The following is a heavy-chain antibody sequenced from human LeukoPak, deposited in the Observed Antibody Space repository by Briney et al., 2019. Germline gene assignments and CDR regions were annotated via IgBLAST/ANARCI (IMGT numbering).Heavy chain of an antibody. Sequence: GGSLGLSCAASGFTFSSYWMSWVRQAPGKGLEWVANIKQDGSEKYYVDSVKGRFTISRDNAKNSLYLQMNSLRAEDTAVYYCARVTIFGYYYYYYGMDVWGQGTTVTVSS. J-gene: IGHJ6*02. CDR1: GFTFSSYW. V-gene: IGHV3-7*01. D-gene: IGHD3-3*01. CDR2: IKQDGSEK. CDR3: ARVTIFGYYYYYYGMDV.